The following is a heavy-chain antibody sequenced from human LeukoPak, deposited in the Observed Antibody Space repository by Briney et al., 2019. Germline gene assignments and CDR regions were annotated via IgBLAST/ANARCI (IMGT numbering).Heavy chain of an antibody. CDR2: MYYRGST. CDR1: GGSISSYY. V-gene: IGHV4-59*08. Sequence: SETLSLTCTVSGGSISSYYWSWIRQPPGKGLEWIGYMYYRGSTNYNPSLKSRVTISIDTSKNQFSLKLSSVTAADMAVYYCARGRTYVDYWGQGTLVTVSS. CDR3: ARGRTYVDY. J-gene: IGHJ4*02. D-gene: IGHD1-26*01.